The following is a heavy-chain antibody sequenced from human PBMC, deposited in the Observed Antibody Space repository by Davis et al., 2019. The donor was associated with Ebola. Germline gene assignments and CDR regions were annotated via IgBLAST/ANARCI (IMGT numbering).Heavy chain of an antibody. D-gene: IGHD5-24*01. CDR1: GYTFTDYY. V-gene: IGHV1-18*04. CDR3: ARDGYNWGFFDY. Sequence: AASVKVSCKASGYTFTDYYMHWVRQAPGQGLEWMGWISAYNGNTNYAQKLQGRVTMTTDTSTSTAYMELRSLRSDDTAVYYCARDGYNWGFFDYWGQGTLVTVSS. CDR2: ISAYNGNT. J-gene: IGHJ4*02.